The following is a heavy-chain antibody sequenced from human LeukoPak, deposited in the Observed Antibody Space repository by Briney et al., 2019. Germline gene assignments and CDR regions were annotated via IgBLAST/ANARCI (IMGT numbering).Heavy chain of an antibody. CDR2: IIPILGIA. CDR1: GGTFSSYT. V-gene: IGHV1-69*02. J-gene: IGHJ3*02. Sequence: GASVKVSCKASGGTFSSYTISWVRQAPGQGLEWMGRIIPILGIANYAQKFQGRVTITADKSTSTAYMELSSLRSEDTAVYYCARYLLRNEVAFGIWGQGTMVTVSS. D-gene: IGHD2-21*01. CDR3: ARYLLRNEVAFGI.